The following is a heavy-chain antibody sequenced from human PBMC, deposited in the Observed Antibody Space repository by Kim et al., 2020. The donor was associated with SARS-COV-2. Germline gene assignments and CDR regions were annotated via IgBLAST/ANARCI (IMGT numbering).Heavy chain of an antibody. CDR2: IYYSGST. CDR3: ARAPGITGYYFDY. D-gene: IGHD1-20*01. J-gene: IGHJ4*02. Sequence: SETLSLTCTVSGGSISSGGYYWSWIRQHPGKGLEWIGYIYYSGSTYYNPSLKSRVTISVDTSKNQFSLKLSSVTAADTAVYYCARAPGITGYYFDYWGQGTLVTVSS. CDR1: GGSISSGGYY. V-gene: IGHV4-31*03.